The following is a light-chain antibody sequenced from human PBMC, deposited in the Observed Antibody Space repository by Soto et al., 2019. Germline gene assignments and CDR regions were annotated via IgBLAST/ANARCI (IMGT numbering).Light chain of an antibody. J-gene: IGKJ1*01. V-gene: IGKV1-9*01. CDR1: QGISSY. CDR2: AAS. CDR3: LQLNSYPLT. Sequence: IPLTQSPSSLSASVGDRVTITCRASQGISSYLAWYHQKPGKAPKRLISAASPLQSGVPSRFSGSGSDTDFTLAIRSLQPEDFANYYYLQLNSYPLTFGQGTKVEIK.